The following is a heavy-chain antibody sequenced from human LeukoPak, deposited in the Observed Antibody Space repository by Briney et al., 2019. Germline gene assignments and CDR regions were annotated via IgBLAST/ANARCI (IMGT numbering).Heavy chain of an antibody. Sequence: SETLSLTCTVSDGAIAGYSWSWIRQPPGKGLEWIASIHYSGTTYYNPSLKSRVTISFDTSKNQFSLKLSSVTAADTAVYYCARGPTYQPIDYWGQGTLVTVSS. CDR1: DGAIAGYS. J-gene: IGHJ4*02. V-gene: IGHV4-59*05. D-gene: IGHD2-2*01. CDR3: ARGPTYQPIDY. CDR2: IHYSGTT.